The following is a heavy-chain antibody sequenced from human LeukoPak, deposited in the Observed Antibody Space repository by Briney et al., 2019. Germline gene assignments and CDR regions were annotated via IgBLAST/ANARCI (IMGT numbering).Heavy chain of an antibody. Sequence: ASVKVSCKASGYTFTGYYMHWVRQAPGQGLEWMGRINPNSGGTNYAQKFQGRVTMTRGTSISTAYMELSRLRSDDTAVYYCARYYYDSSGPDYWGQGTLVTVSS. J-gene: IGHJ4*02. V-gene: IGHV1-2*06. CDR2: INPNSGGT. CDR3: ARYYYDSSGPDY. CDR1: GYTFTGYY. D-gene: IGHD3-22*01.